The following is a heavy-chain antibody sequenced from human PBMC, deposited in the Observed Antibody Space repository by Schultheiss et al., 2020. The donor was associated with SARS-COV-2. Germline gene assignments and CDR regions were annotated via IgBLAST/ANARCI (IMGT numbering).Heavy chain of an antibody. CDR3: ARMAFDSSGYYPNWFDP. D-gene: IGHD3-22*01. CDR2: IYYSGST. J-gene: IGHJ5*02. Sequence: SETLSLTCSVSGGSIRNSGHNWGWIRQPPGKGLEWIGSIYYSGSTYYNPSLKSRVTISVDTSKNQFSLKLSSVTAADTAVYYCARMAFDSSGYYPNWFDPWGQGTLVTVSS. CDR1: GGSIRNSGHN. V-gene: IGHV4-39*07.